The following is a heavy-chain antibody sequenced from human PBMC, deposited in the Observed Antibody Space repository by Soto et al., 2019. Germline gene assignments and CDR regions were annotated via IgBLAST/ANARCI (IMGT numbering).Heavy chain of an antibody. CDR2: IWYDGSNK. J-gene: IGHJ4*02. V-gene: IGHV3-33*01. D-gene: IGHD1-26*01. CDR1: GFTFSSYG. Sequence: ESGGGVVQPGRSLRLSCAASGFTFSSYGMHWVRQAPGKGLEWVAVIWYDGSNKYYADSVKGRFTISRDNSKNTLYLQMNSLRAEDTAVYYCARDLDIVGATDYWGQGTLVTVSS. CDR3: ARDLDIVGATDY.